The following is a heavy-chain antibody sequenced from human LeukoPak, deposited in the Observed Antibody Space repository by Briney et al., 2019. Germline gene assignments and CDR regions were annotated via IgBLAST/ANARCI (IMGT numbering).Heavy chain of an antibody. CDR2: IYTSGST. CDR1: GYSISSGYY. J-gene: IGHJ5*02. D-gene: IGHD3-10*01. CDR3: ARTYGSGSYYLGYGWFDP. Sequence: KTSETLSLTCTVSGYSISSGYYWDWIRQPPGKGLQWIGRIYTSGSTNYNPSLKSRVTMSVDTSKNQFSLKLSSVTAADTAVYYCARTYGSGSYYLGYGWFDPWGQGTLVTVSS. V-gene: IGHV4-38-2*02.